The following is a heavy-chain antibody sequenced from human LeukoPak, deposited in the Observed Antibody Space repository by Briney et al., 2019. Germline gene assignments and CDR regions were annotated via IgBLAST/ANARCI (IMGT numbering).Heavy chain of an antibody. CDR2: INPNSGGT. Sequence: ASVKVSCKASGYTFTGYYMHWVRQAPGQGLEWMGWINPNSGGTNYAQKFQGRVTMTRDTSISTAYMELSRLRSDDTAVYYCARTHDYVWGSYRYGAFDIWGQGTMVTVSS. J-gene: IGHJ3*02. V-gene: IGHV1-2*02. CDR1: GYTFTGYY. CDR3: ARTHDYVWGSYRYGAFDI. D-gene: IGHD3-16*02.